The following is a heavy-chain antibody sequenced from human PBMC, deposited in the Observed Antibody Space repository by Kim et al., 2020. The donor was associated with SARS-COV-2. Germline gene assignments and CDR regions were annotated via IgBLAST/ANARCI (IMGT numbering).Heavy chain of an antibody. J-gene: IGHJ4*02. CDR2: VNHRGST. D-gene: IGHD2-8*02. V-gene: IGHV4-34*01. CDR1: GGSFTDYY. CDR3: AWVAYSRYCEY. Sequence: SETLSLTCAVYGGSFTDYYWSWIRQAPGKGLEWIGEVNHRGSTNYNPSLKIRVTLSTDTSKNQFSLTLRPVAAADTAFYFCAWVAYSRYCEYWGQGTLVT.